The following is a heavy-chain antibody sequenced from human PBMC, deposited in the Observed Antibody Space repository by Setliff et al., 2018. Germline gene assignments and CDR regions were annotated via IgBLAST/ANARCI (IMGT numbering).Heavy chain of an antibody. CDR1: GYSISSGYY. CDR2: IYHSGST. CDR3: ARTNYYDSSTYFNWFDP. J-gene: IGHJ5*02. D-gene: IGHD3-22*01. Sequence: SETLSLTCAVSGYSISSGYYWGWIRQPPGKGLEWIGSIYHSGSTYYNPSLKSRVTMSVDTSKNQFSLKLSSVTAADTAVYCCARTNYYDSSTYFNWFDPWGQGTLVTVSS. V-gene: IGHV4-38-2*01.